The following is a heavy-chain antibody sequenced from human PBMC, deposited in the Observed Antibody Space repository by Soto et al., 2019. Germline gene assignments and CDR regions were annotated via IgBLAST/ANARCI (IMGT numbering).Heavy chain of an antibody. V-gene: IGHV3-23*01. CDR1: GFTFRTYA. CDR2: ISGSAGT. Sequence: LRLSCTASGFTFRTYAMTWFRQAPGKGLEWVSAISGSAGTFYATSVKGRFTISRDNSRSTVYLQMHSLRAEDSAIYYCAKEKDYDFNWGSDRFTSHYWGRGTLVTVSS. D-gene: IGHD3-16*02. J-gene: IGHJ4*02. CDR3: AKEKDYDFNWGSDRFTSHY.